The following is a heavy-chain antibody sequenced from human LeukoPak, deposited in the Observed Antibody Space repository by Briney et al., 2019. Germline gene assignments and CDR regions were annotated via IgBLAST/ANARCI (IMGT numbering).Heavy chain of an antibody. J-gene: IGHJ3*02. CDR1: GFTFSEYD. CDR2: IGTAGDT. Sequence: GGSLRLSCAASGFTFSEYDMHWVRQATGNGLEWVSGIGTAGDTYYPGSVKGRFTISRENAKNSLHLQMDSLRAGDTAVYYCTRVDRADAFDIWGRGTIVTVSS. D-gene: IGHD3-16*02. CDR3: TRVDRADAFDI. V-gene: IGHV3-13*01.